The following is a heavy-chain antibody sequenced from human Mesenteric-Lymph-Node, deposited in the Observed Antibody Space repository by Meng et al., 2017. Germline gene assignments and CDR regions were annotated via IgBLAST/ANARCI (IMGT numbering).Heavy chain of an antibody. J-gene: IGHJ4*02. V-gene: IGHV3-11*01. D-gene: IGHD6-19*01. CDR3: ARDMDSSGWYSGSY. CDR1: GFNFSDYY. CDR2: ISSSGSTI. Sequence: QGEAVGVGGGLVKPGGSLRLSCAASGFNFSDYYMSWIRQAPGKGLEWVSYISSSGSTIYYADSVKGRFTISRDNSKNTLYLQMNSLRAEDTAVYYCARDMDSSGWYSGSYWGQGTLVTVSS.